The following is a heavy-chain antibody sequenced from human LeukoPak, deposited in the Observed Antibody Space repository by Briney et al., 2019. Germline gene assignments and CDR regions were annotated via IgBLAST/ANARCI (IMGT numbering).Heavy chain of an antibody. J-gene: IGHJ6*03. D-gene: IGHD3-3*01. CDR3: ARVITIFGVVKTGYYYMDV. CDR2: INTDGSST. V-gene: IGHV3-74*01. CDR1: GVTVSNNF. Sequence: GGSLILSCAASGVTVSNNFMSWVRQAPGKGLVWVSRINTDGSSTTYADSVKGRFTISRDNAKNTLYLQMNSLRAEDTAVYYCARVITIFGVVKTGYYYMDVWGKGTTVIVSS.